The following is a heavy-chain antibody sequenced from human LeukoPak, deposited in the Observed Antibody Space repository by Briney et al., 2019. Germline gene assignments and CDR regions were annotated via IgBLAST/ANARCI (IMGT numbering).Heavy chain of an antibody. CDR3: ARGALIAARPWAPHYYMDV. V-gene: IGHV1-69*05. CDR1: GGTFSSYA. CDR2: IIPIFGTA. D-gene: IGHD6-6*01. J-gene: IGHJ6*03. Sequence: ASVKVSCKASGGTFSSYAISWVRQAPGQGLEWMGGIIPIFGTANYAQKFQGRVTITTDESTSTAYMELSSLRSEGTAVYYCARGALIAARPWAPHYYMDVWGKGTTVTVSS.